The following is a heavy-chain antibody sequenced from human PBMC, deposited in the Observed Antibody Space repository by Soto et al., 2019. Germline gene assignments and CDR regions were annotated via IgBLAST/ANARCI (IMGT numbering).Heavy chain of an antibody. CDR2: IIPISGTT. J-gene: IGHJ6*02. D-gene: IGHD2-15*01. CDR3: ARGYCSGGNCYSGMDV. Sequence: SVKVSCKASGGTFSTHAIIWVRQAPGHGLEWMGGIIPISGTTYYTQKFQGRVTITADEPTSTAFMELSSLKSGDTAVFYCARGYCSGGNCYSGMDVWGQGTMVTVSS. CDR1: GGTFSTHA. V-gene: IGHV1-69*13.